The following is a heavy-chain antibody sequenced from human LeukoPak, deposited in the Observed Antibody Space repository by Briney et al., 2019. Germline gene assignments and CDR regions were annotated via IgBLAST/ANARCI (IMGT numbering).Heavy chain of an antibody. CDR3: V. V-gene: IGHV4-59*03. CDR1: GGSINTYY. Sequence: SETLSLTCTVSGGSINTYYWSWIRQPPGKGLEWIAYLYYTRNSNYNPSLKSRVTMSVDTSRNRLSLKLSSVTAADTAATFDVWGPGTVVTVSS. CDR2: LYYTRNS. J-gene: IGHJ3*01.